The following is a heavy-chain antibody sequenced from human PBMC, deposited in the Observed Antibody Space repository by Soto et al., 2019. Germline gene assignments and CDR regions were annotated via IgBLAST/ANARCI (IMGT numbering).Heavy chain of an antibody. CDR2: ISGGGGST. D-gene: IGHD6-19*01. V-gene: IGHV3-23*01. Sequence: GVLRLSCAASGFAFSSYAMSWVRQSPGKGLEWVSGISGGGGSTYYADSVLGRFTISRDISKDTLYLQMNSLRAEDTAVYYCAKDTQWLALSVFDYWGQGTLVTVSS. J-gene: IGHJ4*02. CDR3: AKDTQWLALSVFDY. CDR1: GFAFSSYA.